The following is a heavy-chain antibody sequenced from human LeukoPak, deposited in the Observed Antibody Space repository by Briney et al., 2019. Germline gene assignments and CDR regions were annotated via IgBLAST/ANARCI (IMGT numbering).Heavy chain of an antibody. V-gene: IGHV3-7*01. CDR1: GFTFSSYG. CDR3: ARDQYYYGSSGYYFFGYYYYYMDV. J-gene: IGHJ6*03. D-gene: IGHD3-22*01. CDR2: IKQDGSEK. Sequence: QPGGSLRPSCAASGFTFSSYGMSWVRQAPGKGLEWVANIKQDGSEKYYVDSVKGRFTISRDNAKNSLYLQMNSLRAEDTAVYYCARDQYYYGSSGYYFFGYYYYYMDVWGKGTTVTVSS.